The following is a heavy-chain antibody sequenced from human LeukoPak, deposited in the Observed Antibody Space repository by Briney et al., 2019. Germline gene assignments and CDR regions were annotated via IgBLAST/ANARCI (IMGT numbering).Heavy chain of an antibody. CDR2: ISRGGDTI. Sequence: PGGSLRLSCAASGFTFSNYEMHWVRQAPGEGLEWLSYISRGGDTIYYADSVKGRFTISSDSANNSLYLQMNSLRAEDTAVYYCARADGRTGRRDGYTDYYYMDVWGKGSTVSVCS. V-gene: IGHV3-48*03. J-gene: IGHJ6*03. CDR1: GFTFSNYE. D-gene: IGHD5-24*01. CDR3: ARADGRTGRRDGYTDYYYMDV.